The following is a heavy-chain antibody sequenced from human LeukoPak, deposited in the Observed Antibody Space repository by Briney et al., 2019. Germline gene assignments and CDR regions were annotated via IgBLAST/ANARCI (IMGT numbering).Heavy chain of an antibody. D-gene: IGHD1/OR15-1a*01. CDR3: AKDYEQFDY. CDR1: GLTFSSYA. V-gene: IGHV3-23*01. Sequence: PGGSLRLSCAASGLTFSSYAMSWVRQAPGKGLEWVSGISGSGGITYYAGSVKGRFNIYRDNSKDTLYLQMNSLRAEDTAVYYCAKDYEQFDYWGQGTLVTVSS. CDR2: ISGSGGIT. J-gene: IGHJ4*02.